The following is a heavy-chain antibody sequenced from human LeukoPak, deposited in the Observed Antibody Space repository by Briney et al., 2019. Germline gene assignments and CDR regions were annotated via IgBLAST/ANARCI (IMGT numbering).Heavy chain of an antibody. V-gene: IGHV6-1*01. CDR3: ARGWARDGFNI. Sequence: SQTLSLTCVISGDSVSNNAWNWVRQTPSGGLECLGRTYYDSKWYNHYAESVKSRISINPDTSKNQFSLQLNSVTPEDTAVYCCARGWARDGFNIWSQGTMVTVSS. CDR2: TYYDSKWYN. J-gene: IGHJ3*02. CDR1: GDSVSNNA. D-gene: IGHD6-13*01.